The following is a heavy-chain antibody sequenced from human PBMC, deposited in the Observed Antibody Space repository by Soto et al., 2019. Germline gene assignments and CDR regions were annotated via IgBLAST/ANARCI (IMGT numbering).Heavy chain of an antibody. D-gene: IGHD5-12*01. CDR2: ASHDGSYK. CDR3: AKERSVVATTPDFDY. Sequence: QVQLVESGGGVVQPGRSLRLSCAASGFTFSSFGMHWVRQAPGKGLEWVAVASHDGSYKYYADSVKGRFTISRDNSKNTLYLQMNSLRAEDTAVYYCAKERSVVATTPDFDYWSQGTLVTVSS. CDR1: GFTFSSFG. J-gene: IGHJ4*02. V-gene: IGHV3-30*18.